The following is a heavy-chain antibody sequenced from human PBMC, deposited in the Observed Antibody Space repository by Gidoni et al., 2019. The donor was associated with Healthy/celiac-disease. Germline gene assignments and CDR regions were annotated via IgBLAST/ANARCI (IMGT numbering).Heavy chain of an antibody. CDR2: IIPIFGTA. CDR1: GGTFSSYA. CDR3: AREWKRSGDRTGVRYFDY. D-gene: IGHD4-17*01. J-gene: IGHJ4*02. Sequence: QVQLVQSGAEVKKPGSSVKVSCKASGGTFSSYAISWVRQAPGQGLEWMGGIIPIFGTANYAQKFQGRVTITADKSTSTAYMELSSLRSEDTAVYYCAREWKRSGDRTGVRYFDYWGQGTLVTVSS. V-gene: IGHV1-69*06.